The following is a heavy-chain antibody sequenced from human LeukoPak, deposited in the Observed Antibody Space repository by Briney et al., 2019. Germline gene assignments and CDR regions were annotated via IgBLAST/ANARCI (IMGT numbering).Heavy chain of an antibody. V-gene: IGHV3-21*01. Sequence: PGGSLRLSCAASGFTFSSYSMNWVRQAPGKGLEWVSSISSSSSYIYYADSVKGRFTISRDNAKNSLYLQMNSLRAEDTAVYYCASRHTAYRGGDCYRGGFDYWGQGTLVTVSS. CDR3: ASRHTAYRGGDCYRGGFDY. J-gene: IGHJ4*02. CDR1: GFTFSSYS. D-gene: IGHD2-21*02. CDR2: ISSSSSYI.